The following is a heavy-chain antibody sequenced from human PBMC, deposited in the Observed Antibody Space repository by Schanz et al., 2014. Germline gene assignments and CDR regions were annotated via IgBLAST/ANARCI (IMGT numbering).Heavy chain of an antibody. CDR2: MYSSGST. CDR1: GGSINSGGYR. V-gene: IGHV4-39*01. J-gene: IGHJ4*02. D-gene: IGHD1-26*01. Sequence: QLQLQESGPGLVKASETLSLTCSVSGGSINSGGYRWGWIRQPPGKGLEWIGTMYSSGSTYYNPSLKSRFTISAGTSRNQFSLKVTSVTAADTAVYYCARPNSASYRIYYFDYWGQGTLVTVSS. CDR3: ARPNSASYRIYYFDY.